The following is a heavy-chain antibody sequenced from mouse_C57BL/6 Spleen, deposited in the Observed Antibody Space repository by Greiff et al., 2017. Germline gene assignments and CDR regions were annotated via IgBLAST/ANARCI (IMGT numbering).Heavy chain of an antibody. V-gene: IGHV5-9-1*02. Sequence: EVKLQESGEGLVKPGGSLKLSCAASGFTFSSYAMSWVRQTPEKRLEWVAYISSGGDYIYYADTVKGRFTSSRDNARNTLYLQMSSLKSEDTAMYYCTRDGIYYYGSSYDYFDYWGQGTTLTVSS. CDR2: ISSGGDYI. CDR3: TRDGIYYYGSSYDYFDY. J-gene: IGHJ2*01. D-gene: IGHD1-1*01. CDR1: GFTFSSYA.